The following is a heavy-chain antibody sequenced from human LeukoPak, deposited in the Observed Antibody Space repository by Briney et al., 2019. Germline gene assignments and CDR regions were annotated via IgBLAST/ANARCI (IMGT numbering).Heavy chain of an antibody. D-gene: IGHD3-9*01. CDR2: ISGSGGST. J-gene: IGHJ6*03. V-gene: IGHV3-23*01. CDR1: GFTFSSYG. Sequence: PGGSLRLSCAASGFTFSSYGMSWVRQAPGKGLEWVSAISGSGGSTYYADSVKGRFTISRDNSKNTLYLQMNSLRAEDTAVYYCAKAGHYDILTGYWGGYYYYYMDVWGKGTTVTISS. CDR3: AKAGHYDILTGYWGGYYYYYMDV.